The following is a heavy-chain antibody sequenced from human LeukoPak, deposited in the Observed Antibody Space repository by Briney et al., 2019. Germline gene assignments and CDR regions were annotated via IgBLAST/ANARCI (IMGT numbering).Heavy chain of an antibody. J-gene: IGHJ4*02. CDR2: INHSGST. V-gene: IGHV4-34*01. CDR1: GGSFSGYY. Sequence: SGTLSLTCAVYGGSFSGYYWSWIRQPPGKGLEWIGEINHSGSTNYNPSLKSRVTISVDTSKNQFSLKLSSVTAADTAVYYCARGRPNYYDSSGYYYYWGQGTLVTVSS. CDR3: ARGRPNYYDSSGYYYY. D-gene: IGHD3-22*01.